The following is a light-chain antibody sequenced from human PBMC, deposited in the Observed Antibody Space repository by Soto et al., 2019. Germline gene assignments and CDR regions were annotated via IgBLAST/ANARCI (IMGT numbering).Light chain of an antibody. CDR3: SSYTNINTRACV. V-gene: IGLV2-14*01. Sequence: QSVLTQPASVSGSPGQSITISCTGTGSDVGYYNYVSWYQHHPGKAPKLMIYEVSNRPSGVSNRFSGSKSGNTASLTVSGLQAEDEAEYYCSSYTNINTRACVFGTGTKVTVL. J-gene: IGLJ1*01. CDR2: EVS. CDR1: GSDVGYYNY.